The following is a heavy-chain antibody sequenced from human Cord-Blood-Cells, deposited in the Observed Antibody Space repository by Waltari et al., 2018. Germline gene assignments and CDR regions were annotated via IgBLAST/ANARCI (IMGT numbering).Heavy chain of an antibody. Sequence: QVQLQQWGAGLLKPSETLSLTCAVYGVSFSGYYWSWIRQPPGKGLEWIGEINHSGSTNYNPSLKSRVTISVDTSKNQFSLKLSSVTAADTAVYYCARAPNMVRGVSAIDYWGQGTLVTVSS. CDR3: ARAPNMVRGVSAIDY. V-gene: IGHV4-34*01. D-gene: IGHD3-10*01. J-gene: IGHJ4*02. CDR1: GVSFSGYY. CDR2: INHSGST.